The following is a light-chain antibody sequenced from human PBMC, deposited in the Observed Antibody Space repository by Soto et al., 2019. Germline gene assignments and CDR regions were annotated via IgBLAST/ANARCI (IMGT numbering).Light chain of an antibody. CDR2: DVT. CDR1: SSDVGGYNY. Sequence: SVLTQPASVSGSPGQSITISCTGTSSDVGGYNYVSWYQHHPGKAPKLMIYDVTNRPSGISNRFSGSKSGNTASLTISVLQTEDEADYYCSSYTISSTYVFGTGTKVTVL. V-gene: IGLV2-14*03. CDR3: SSYTISSTYV. J-gene: IGLJ1*01.